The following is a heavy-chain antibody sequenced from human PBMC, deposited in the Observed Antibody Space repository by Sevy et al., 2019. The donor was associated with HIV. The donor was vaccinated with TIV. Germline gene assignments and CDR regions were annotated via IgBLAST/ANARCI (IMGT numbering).Heavy chain of an antibody. Sequence: GGSLRLSCAASGLVFSDYAMHWVRQAPGKGLEWVAFVSYDGREQAYAASVEGRFTISRDSFKSTVYLQMNSLRDEDTAVYFCTKDRYDDTAFGDYWGQGSLVTVSS. V-gene: IGHV3-30*04. J-gene: IGHJ4*02. CDR2: VSYDGREQ. CDR3: TKDRYDDTAFGDY. D-gene: IGHD5-12*01. CDR1: GLVFSDYA.